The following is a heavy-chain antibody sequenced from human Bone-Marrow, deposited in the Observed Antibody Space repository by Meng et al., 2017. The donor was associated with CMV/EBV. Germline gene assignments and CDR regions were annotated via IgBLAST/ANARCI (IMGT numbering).Heavy chain of an antibody. V-gene: IGHV1-69*10. J-gene: IGHJ5*02. CDR2: IIPILGIA. CDR1: GGTFSSYA. CDR3: ARDASFTRPGWFDP. Sequence: SVKVSCKASGGTFSSYAISWVRQAPGQGLEWMGGIIPILGIANYAQKFQGRVTITADKSTSTAYMELSSLRSEDTAVYYCARDASFTRPGWFDPWDQGTVVTVPS. D-gene: IGHD2-15*01.